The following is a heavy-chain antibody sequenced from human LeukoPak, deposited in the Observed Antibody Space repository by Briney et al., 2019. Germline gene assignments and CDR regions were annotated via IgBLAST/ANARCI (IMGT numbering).Heavy chain of an antibody. CDR1: GFTFSSYG. D-gene: IGHD3-22*01. Sequence: PGRSLRLSCAASGFTFSSYGMHWVRQAPGKGLEWVAVIWYDGSNKCYADSVKGRFTISRDNSKNTLYLQMNSLRAEDTAVYYCARAGIYYDSSGHLDYWGQGTLVTVSS. CDR2: IWYDGSNK. V-gene: IGHV3-33*01. J-gene: IGHJ4*02. CDR3: ARAGIYYDSSGHLDY.